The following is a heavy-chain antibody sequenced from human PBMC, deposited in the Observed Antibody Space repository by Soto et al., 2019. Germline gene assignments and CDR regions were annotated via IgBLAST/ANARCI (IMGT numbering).Heavy chain of an antibody. CDR1: GYTFTSYD. D-gene: IGHD3-22*01. Sequence: ASVKVSCKASGYTFTSYDINWVRQATGQGLEWMGWMNPNSANTGYAQKFQGRVTMTRNTSISTAYMELSSLRSDDTAVYYCARDLDSSGYYYVRYYYGMDVWGQGTTVTVSS. J-gene: IGHJ6*02. CDR3: ARDLDSSGYYYVRYYYGMDV. CDR2: MNPNSANT. V-gene: IGHV1-8*01.